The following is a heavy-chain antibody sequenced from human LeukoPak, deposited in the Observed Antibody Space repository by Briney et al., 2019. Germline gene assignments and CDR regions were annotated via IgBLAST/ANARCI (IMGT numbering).Heavy chain of an antibody. D-gene: IGHD3-3*01. V-gene: IGHV3-33*01. CDR3: ASSTIFGVVNGMDV. CDR1: GFTFSSYG. Sequence: GGSLRLSCAASGFTFSSYGMHWVRQAPGKGLEWVAVIWYDGSNKYYADSVKGRFTISRDNSKNTLYLQMNNLRAEDTAVHYCASSTIFGVVNGMDVWGQGTTVTVSS. CDR2: IWYDGSNK. J-gene: IGHJ6*02.